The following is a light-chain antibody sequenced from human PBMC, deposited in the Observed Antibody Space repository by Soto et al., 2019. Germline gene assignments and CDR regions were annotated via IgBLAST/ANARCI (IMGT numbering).Light chain of an antibody. CDR1: RSVLYSSNNKNY. Sequence: IVMTQSPDSLAVSLGERATINCKSSRSVLYSSNNKNYLAWYQQKPGQPPKLLIYWASTRESGVPDRFSGSGSGTDFTLTISSLQAEDVAVYYYQQYYSSPTWTFGQGTKVEIK. CDR2: WAS. J-gene: IGKJ1*01. CDR3: QQYYSSPTWT. V-gene: IGKV4-1*01.